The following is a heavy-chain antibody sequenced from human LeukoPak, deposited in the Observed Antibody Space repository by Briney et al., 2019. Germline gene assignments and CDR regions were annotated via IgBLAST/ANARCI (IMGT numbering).Heavy chain of an antibody. Sequence: PSETLSLTCAVSGGSFSGYYWSWIRQPPGKGLEWIGEITHSGSTTYNSSLKSRVTISVDTSKNQFSLKLNSVTAADTAVYYCARDYTSWDQGTMVTVSS. V-gene: IGHV4-34*01. J-gene: IGHJ3*01. CDR1: GGSFSGYY. CDR3: ARDYTS. D-gene: IGHD4-11*01. CDR2: ITHSGST.